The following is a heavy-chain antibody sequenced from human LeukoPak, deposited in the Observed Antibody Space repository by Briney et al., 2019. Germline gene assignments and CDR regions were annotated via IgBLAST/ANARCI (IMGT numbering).Heavy chain of an antibody. CDR2: INPNSGGT. CDR3: AREREKYHGSYPPVYFDY. Sequence: GASVKVSCKASGYTFTGYYMHWVRQAPGQGLEWMGWINPNSGGTNYAQKFQGRVTMTRDTSISTAYMELSSLRSEDTAVYYCAREREKYHGSYPPVYFDYWGQGTLVTVSS. J-gene: IGHJ4*02. D-gene: IGHD1-26*01. V-gene: IGHV1-2*02. CDR1: GYTFTGYY.